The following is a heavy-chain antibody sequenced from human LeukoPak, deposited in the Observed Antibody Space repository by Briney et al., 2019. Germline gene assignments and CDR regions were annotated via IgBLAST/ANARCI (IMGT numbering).Heavy chain of an antibody. CDR3: AKDLLGYCSSTSCQSSNFDY. CDR2: ISGSGGST. J-gene: IGHJ4*02. CDR1: GFTLSSYA. Sequence: GGSLRLSCAASGFTLSSYAMSWVRQAPGKGLEWVSAISGSGGSTYYADSVKGRFTISRDNSKNTLYLQMNSLRAEDTAVYYCAKDLLGYCSSTSCQSSNFDYWGQGTLVTVSS. V-gene: IGHV3-23*01. D-gene: IGHD2-2*01.